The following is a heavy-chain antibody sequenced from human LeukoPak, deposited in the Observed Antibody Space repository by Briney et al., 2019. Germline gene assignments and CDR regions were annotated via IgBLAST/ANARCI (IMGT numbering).Heavy chain of an antibody. D-gene: IGHD5-18*01. J-gene: IGHJ6*02. V-gene: IGHV4-39*01. CDR1: GGSISSSSYY. CDR2: IYYSGST. CDR3: AGQQYSYGPPYYYYYGMGV. Sequence: SETLSLTCTVSGGSISSSSYYWGWIRQPPGKGLEWIGSIYYSGSTYYNPSLKSRVTISVDTSKNQFSLKLSSVTAADTAVYYCAGQQYSYGPPYYYYYGMGVWGQGTTVTVSS.